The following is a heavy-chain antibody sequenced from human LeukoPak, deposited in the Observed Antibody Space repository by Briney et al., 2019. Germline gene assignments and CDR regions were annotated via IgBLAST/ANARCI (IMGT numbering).Heavy chain of an antibody. CDR3: ARALWFGETLPAY. J-gene: IGHJ4*02. CDR2: ISSSSSTI. V-gene: IGHV3-48*01. CDR1: GLTISSYS. D-gene: IGHD3-10*01. Sequence: GGSLRLSCAASGLTISSYSMNWVRQAPGKGLQWVSYISSSSSTIYYADSVKGRFTISRDNAKNSLYLQMNSLRAEDTAVYYCARALWFGETLPAYWGQGTLVTVSS.